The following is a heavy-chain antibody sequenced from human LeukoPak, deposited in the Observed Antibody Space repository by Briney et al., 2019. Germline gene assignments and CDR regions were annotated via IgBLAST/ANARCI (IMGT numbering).Heavy chain of an antibody. CDR1: GFTFSSYA. CDR3: ANLAEESHDFWSGYYAIAGV. CDR2: ISGSGGST. D-gene: IGHD3-3*01. J-gene: IGHJ4*02. V-gene: IGHV3-23*01. Sequence: GSLRLSCAASGFTFSSYAMSWVRHAPGKGLEWVSAISGSGGSTYYADSVKGRFTISRDNSKNTLYLQMNSLRAEDTAVYYCANLAEESHDFWSGYYAIAGVWGQGTLVTVSS.